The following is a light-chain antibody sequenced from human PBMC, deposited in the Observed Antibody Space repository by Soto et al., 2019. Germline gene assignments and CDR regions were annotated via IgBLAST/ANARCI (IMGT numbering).Light chain of an antibody. Sequence: EIVMTQSPATLSLSPGEIATLSCRASQSVSSSYLSWYQQKPGQAPRLLIYGASTSATGIPARLSGSGSATDFTLTLSSLQPEDFEVYYCQQDYNLPYTFGQGTKLEIK. CDR3: QQDYNLPYT. CDR2: GAS. J-gene: IGKJ2*01. CDR1: QSVSSSY. V-gene: IGKV3D-7*01.